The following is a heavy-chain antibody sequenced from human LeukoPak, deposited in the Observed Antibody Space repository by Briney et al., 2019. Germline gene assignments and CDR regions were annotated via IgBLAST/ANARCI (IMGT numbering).Heavy chain of an antibody. CDR3: ARDRGNWGSVF. J-gene: IGHJ4*02. CDR1: GFTVSSNY. Sequence: GGSLRLSCAASGFTVSSNYMSWVRQAPGKGLEWLSHINNSGTSIYYADSVKGRFTISRDNAKKTLYLQLHNLRAEDTAVYYCARDRGNWGSVFWGQGTQVIVSS. D-gene: IGHD7-27*01. CDR2: INNSGTSI. V-gene: IGHV3-11*01.